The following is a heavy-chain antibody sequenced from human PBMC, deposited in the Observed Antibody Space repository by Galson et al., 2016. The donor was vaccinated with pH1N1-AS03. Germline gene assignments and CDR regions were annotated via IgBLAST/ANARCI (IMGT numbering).Heavy chain of an antibody. Sequence: SLRLSCAASGFSFSSYTMSWVRQAPGKGLEWVSGISASGGTTYYADSVKGRFAISRDNSMDTLDLQMSSLRDEDTAVYYCVKEGLAAATFDDWGQGTLVTVSS. D-gene: IGHD6-13*01. CDR2: ISASGGTT. V-gene: IGHV3-23*01. J-gene: IGHJ4*02. CDR3: VKEGLAAATFDD. CDR1: GFSFSSYT.